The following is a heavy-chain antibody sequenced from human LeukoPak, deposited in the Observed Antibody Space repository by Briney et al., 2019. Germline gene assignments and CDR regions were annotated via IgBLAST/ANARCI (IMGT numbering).Heavy chain of an antibody. D-gene: IGHD3-22*01. J-gene: IGHJ4*02. CDR3: AKDPYYYDSSGYYYRDFFQNYFDY. CDR1: GFTFSNYE. Sequence: GGSLRLSCAASGFTFSNYEMHWVRQAPGKGLEWVSAISGSGGSTYYADSVKGRFTISRDNSKNTLYLQMNSLRAEDTAVYYCAKDPYYYDSSGYYYRDFFQNYFDYWGQGTLVTVSS. V-gene: IGHV3-23*01. CDR2: ISGSGGST.